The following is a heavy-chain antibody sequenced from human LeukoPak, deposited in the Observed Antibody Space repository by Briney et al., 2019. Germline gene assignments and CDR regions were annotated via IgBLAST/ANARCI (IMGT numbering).Heavy chain of an antibody. Sequence: ASVKVSCKVSGYTFTGYYMHGVRQAPGQGLEGMGWINPNSGGTNYAQKFQGRVTMTRDTSISTAYMELSRLRSDDTAVYYCARGGGSDVITMVQGGFIGDAFDIWGQGTMVNVSS. D-gene: IGHD3-10*01. V-gene: IGHV1-2*02. CDR1: GYTFTGYY. CDR3: ARGGGSDVITMVQGGFIGDAFDI. CDR2: INPNSGGT. J-gene: IGHJ3*02.